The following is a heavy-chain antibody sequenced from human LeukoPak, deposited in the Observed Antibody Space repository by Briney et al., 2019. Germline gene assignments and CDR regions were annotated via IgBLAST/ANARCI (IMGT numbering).Heavy chain of an antibody. Sequence: ASVKVSCKVSGYTLTELSMHWVRQAPGKGLEWMGGFDPEDGETIYAQKFQGSVTMTEDTSTDTAYMELSSLRSEDTAVYYCATTRFAYYYYGMDVWGKGTTVTVSS. J-gene: IGHJ6*04. V-gene: IGHV1-24*01. CDR2: FDPEDGET. D-gene: IGHD3-3*01. CDR3: ATTRFAYYYYGMDV. CDR1: GYTLTELS.